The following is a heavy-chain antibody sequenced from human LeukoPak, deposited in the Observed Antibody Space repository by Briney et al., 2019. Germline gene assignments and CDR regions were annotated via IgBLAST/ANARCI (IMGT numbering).Heavy chain of an antibody. V-gene: IGHV3-7*01. J-gene: IGHJ3*02. CDR1: GFTFSSYW. CDR2: IKQDGSEK. D-gene: IGHD3-22*01. Sequence: PGGSLRLSCAASGFTFSSYWMSWVRQAPRKGLEWVANIKQDGSEKYYVDSVKGRFTISRDNAKNSLYLQMNSLRAEDTAVYYCAREISTYYYDSSGYYGLDAFDIWGQGTMVTVSS. CDR3: AREISTYYYDSSGYYGLDAFDI.